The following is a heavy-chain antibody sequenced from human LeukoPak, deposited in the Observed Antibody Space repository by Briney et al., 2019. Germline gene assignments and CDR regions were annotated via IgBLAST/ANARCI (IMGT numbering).Heavy chain of an antibody. Sequence: SSETLSLTCTVSGGSISSSSYYWGWIRQPPGKGLEWIGSIFYNGGTYYNPSLKSRVTISVDTSKNQFSLKLSSVTAADTAVYYCATDIVVVPDAIPHLHLGQGTLVTVSS. CDR1: GGSISSSSYY. D-gene: IGHD2-2*02. CDR3: ATDIVVVPDAIPHLH. V-gene: IGHV4-39*07. J-gene: IGHJ1*01. CDR2: IFYNGGT.